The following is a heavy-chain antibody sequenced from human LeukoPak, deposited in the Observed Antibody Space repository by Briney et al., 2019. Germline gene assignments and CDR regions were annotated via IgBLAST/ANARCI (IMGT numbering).Heavy chain of an antibody. D-gene: IGHD2-2*01. CDR3: ARGRVVVVPAARNWFDP. Sequence: PSETLSLTCAVYGGSFSGYYWSWIRQPPGKGLEWIGEINHSGSTNYNPPLKSRVTISVDTSKNQFSLKLSSVTAADTAVYYCARGRVVVVPAARNWFDPWGQGTLVTVSS. J-gene: IGHJ5*02. CDR2: INHSGST. V-gene: IGHV4-34*01. CDR1: GGSFSGYY.